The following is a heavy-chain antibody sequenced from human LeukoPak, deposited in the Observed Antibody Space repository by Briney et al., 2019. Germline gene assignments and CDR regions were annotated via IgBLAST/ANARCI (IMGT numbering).Heavy chain of an antibody. CDR2: ISSSGSTI. CDR1: GFTFSSYE. D-gene: IGHD3-10*02. V-gene: IGHV3-48*03. Sequence: QPGGSLRLFCSASGFTFSSYEMNWVRQAPGKGLEWVSYISSSGSTIYYADSVKGRFTISRDNAKNSLYLQMNSLRAEDTAVYYCAELGITMIGGVWGKGTTVTISS. CDR3: AELGITMIGGV. J-gene: IGHJ6*04.